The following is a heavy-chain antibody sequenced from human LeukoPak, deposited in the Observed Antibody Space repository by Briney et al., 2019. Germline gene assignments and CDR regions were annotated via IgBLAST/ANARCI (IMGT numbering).Heavy chain of an antibody. CDR2: IYTSGST. V-gene: IGHV4-61*02. Sequence: SQTLSLTCTVSGGSISSGSYYWSWIRQPAGKGLEWIGRIYTSGSTNYNPSLKSRVTISVDTSKNQFSLKLSSVTAADTAVYYCARDGLYSSGWSDTFDIWGQGTMVNGSS. CDR3: ARDGLYSSGWSDTFDI. J-gene: IGHJ3*02. CDR1: GGSISSGSYY. D-gene: IGHD6-19*01.